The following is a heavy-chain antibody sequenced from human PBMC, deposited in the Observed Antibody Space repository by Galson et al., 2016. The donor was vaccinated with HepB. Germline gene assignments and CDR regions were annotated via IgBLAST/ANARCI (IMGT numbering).Heavy chain of an antibody. D-gene: IGHD4-17*01. CDR2: VYSGGGT. Sequence: SLRLSCAASGFIVSQNHMSWVRQAPGKGLEWVSVVYSGGGTHHADSVKGRFTTSRDFSKDTLYLQLNSPRAEDTAVYYCARDPGRNGEGWFDPWGQGTLVSVSS. J-gene: IGHJ5*02. V-gene: IGHV3-53*01. CDR3: ARDPGRNGEGWFDP. CDR1: GFIVSQNH.